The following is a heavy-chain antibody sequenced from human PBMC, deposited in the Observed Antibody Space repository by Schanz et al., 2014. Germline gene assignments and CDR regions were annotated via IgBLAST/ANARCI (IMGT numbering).Heavy chain of an antibody. J-gene: IGHJ4*02. Sequence: QVQMVESGGGVVQPGRSLRLSCAASGFAFSVYGMHWVRQAPGKGPEWVAVIWSDGSTKYYADSVKGRFTISRDNSKNTVYLQMNRLRAEDTAMYYCARVHHYDPSGWGYFGYWGKGALVTVSS. D-gene: IGHD3-22*01. V-gene: IGHV3-33*01. CDR3: ARVHHYDPSGWGYFGY. CDR2: IWSDGSTK. CDR1: GFAFSVYG.